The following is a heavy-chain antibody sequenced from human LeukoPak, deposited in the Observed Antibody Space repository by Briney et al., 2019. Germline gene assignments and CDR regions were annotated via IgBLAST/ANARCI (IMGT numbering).Heavy chain of an antibody. V-gene: IGHV4-59*01. CDR1: GGSISSYY. CDR3: ARGTAAAGTFWFDP. Sequence: SETLSLTCTVSGGSISSYYWSWIRQPPGKGLEWIGYIYYSGSTNYNPSLKSRVTISVDTSKNQFSLKLSSVTAADTAVYYCARGTAAAGTFWFDPWVQGTLVTVSS. D-gene: IGHD6-13*01. CDR2: IYYSGST. J-gene: IGHJ5*02.